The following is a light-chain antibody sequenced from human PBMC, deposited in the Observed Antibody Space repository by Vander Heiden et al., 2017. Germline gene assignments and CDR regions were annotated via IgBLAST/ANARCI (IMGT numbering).Light chain of an antibody. J-gene: IGKJ3*01. CDR1: QSVSSY. Sequence: EIVLTQSPATLSLSPGERATPSCRASQSVSSYLAWYQQKPGQAPRLLIYDASNRATGIPARFSGSGSGTDFTLTISSLEPEDFAVYYCQQRSNWPSFTFGPGTKVDIK. CDR3: QQRSNWPSFT. V-gene: IGKV3-11*01. CDR2: DAS.